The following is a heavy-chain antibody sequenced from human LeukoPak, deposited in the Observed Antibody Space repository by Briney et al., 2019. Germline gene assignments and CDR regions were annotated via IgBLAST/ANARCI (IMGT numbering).Heavy chain of an antibody. V-gene: IGHV4-31*03. Sequence: SQTLSLTCTVSGGSISSGGYYWSWIRQHPGKGLEWIGYIYYSGSTYYNPSLKSRVTISVDTSKNQFSLKLSSVTAADTAVYYCARGPYYYDSSGYFDYWGQGTLVTVSS. J-gene: IGHJ4*02. CDR2: IYYSGST. CDR3: ARGPYYYDSSGYFDY. CDR1: GGSISSGGYY. D-gene: IGHD3-22*01.